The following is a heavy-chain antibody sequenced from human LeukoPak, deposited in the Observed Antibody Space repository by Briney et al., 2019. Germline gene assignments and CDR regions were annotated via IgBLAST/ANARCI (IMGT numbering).Heavy chain of an antibody. CDR2: INAGNGNT. D-gene: IGHD2-15*01. Sequence: ASVKVSCKASGYTFTSYAMHWVRQAPGQRLEWMGWINAGNGNTKYSQKFQGRVTITRDISASTAYMELSSLRSEDTAVYYCARDHCSGGSCYSLAYYFDYWGQGTLVTVSS. V-gene: IGHV1-3*01. CDR1: GYTFTSYA. J-gene: IGHJ4*02. CDR3: ARDHCSGGSCYSLAYYFDY.